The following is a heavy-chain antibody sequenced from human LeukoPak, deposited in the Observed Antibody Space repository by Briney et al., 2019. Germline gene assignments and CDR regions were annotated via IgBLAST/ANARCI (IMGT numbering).Heavy chain of an antibody. V-gene: IGHV4-4*07. Sequence: SSETLSLTCTVSGGSISSYYWSWIRQPAGKGLEWTGRIYTSGSTNYNPSLKSRVTMSVDTSKNQFSLKLSSATAADTAVYYCASQDSYGYAFGYWGQGTLVTVSS. CDR3: ASQDSYGYAFGY. CDR2: IYTSGST. D-gene: IGHD5-18*01. J-gene: IGHJ4*02. CDR1: GGSISSYY.